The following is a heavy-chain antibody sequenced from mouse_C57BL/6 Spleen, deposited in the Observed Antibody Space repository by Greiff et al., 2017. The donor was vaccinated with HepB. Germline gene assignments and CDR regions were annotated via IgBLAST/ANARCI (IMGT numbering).Heavy chain of an antibody. J-gene: IGHJ3*01. D-gene: IGHD2-13*01. V-gene: IGHV5-6*01. CDR1: GFTFSSYG. Sequence: EVQRVESGGDLVKPGGSLKLSCAASGFTFSSYGMSWVRQTPDKRLEWVATISSGGSYTYYPDSVKGRFTISRDNAKNTLYLQMSSLKSEDTAMYYCARGGDFVAYWGQGTLVTVSA. CDR3: ARGGDFVAY. CDR2: ISSGGSYT.